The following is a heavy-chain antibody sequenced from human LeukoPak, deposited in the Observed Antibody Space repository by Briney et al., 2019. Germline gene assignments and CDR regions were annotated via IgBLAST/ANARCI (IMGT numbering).Heavy chain of an antibody. D-gene: IGHD3-22*01. CDR1: GFTFSNAW. CDR2: IKSKTDGGTT. J-gene: IGHJ6*03. Sequence: PGGSLRLSCAASGFTFSNAWMSWVRQAPGKGLEWVCRIKSKTDGGTTDYAAPVKGRFTISRDDSKNTLYLQMNSLKTEDTAVYYCTTSGWGSGYYYLGYYMDVWGKGTTVTVSS. V-gene: IGHV3-15*01. CDR3: TTSGWGSGYYYLGYYMDV.